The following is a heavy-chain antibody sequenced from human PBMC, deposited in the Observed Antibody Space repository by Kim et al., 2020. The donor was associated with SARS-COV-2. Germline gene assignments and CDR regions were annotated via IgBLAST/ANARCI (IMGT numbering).Heavy chain of an antibody. Sequence: GGSLRLSCAASGFTFSGYFMHWVRQVPGKGLVWVSRINGDGSITIYADSVKGRFTISRDNTKNTVYLQMNSLRAEDTAVYYCARTYKAPDLWGQGTLVT. V-gene: IGHV3-74*01. CDR1: GFTFSGYF. J-gene: IGHJ4*02. CDR2: INGDGSIT. D-gene: IGHD3-10*01. CDR3: ARTYKAPDL.